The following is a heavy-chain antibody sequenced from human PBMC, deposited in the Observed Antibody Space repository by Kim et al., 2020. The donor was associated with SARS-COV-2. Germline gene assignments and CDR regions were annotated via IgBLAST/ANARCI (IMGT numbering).Heavy chain of an antibody. J-gene: IGHJ3*01. V-gene: IGHV4-39*01. D-gene: IGHD6-6*01. CDR3: ARTIAGRPEAFDL. Sequence: SPSLTSRVTVSVDTSKNQFSLKLSSVTAADTAVYYCARTIAGRPEAFDLWGQGTMVTVSS.